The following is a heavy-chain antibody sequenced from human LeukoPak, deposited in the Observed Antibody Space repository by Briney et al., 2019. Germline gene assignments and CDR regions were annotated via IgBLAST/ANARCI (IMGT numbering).Heavy chain of an antibody. CDR2: IYYPGNT. Sequence: SETLSLTCAVYGGSFSGYYWSWIRQPPGKGLEWIGSIYYPGNTYYNPSLKSRVTISVDTSKNQFSLKLSSVTAADTAVYYCARDPHLSYYYDSSGYVNAFDIWGQGTMVTVSS. J-gene: IGHJ3*02. CDR1: GGSFSGYY. CDR3: ARDPHLSYYYDSSGYVNAFDI. V-gene: IGHV4-34*01. D-gene: IGHD3-22*01.